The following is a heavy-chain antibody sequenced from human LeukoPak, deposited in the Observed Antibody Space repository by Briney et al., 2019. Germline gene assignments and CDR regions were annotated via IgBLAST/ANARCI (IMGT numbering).Heavy chain of an antibody. V-gene: IGHV4-39*01. D-gene: IGHD4-11*01. CDR1: GGSISGSSYY. Sequence: SETLSLTCFVSGGSISGSSYYWGWIRQPPGKGLEWIASIYHTGSTYYSPSLESRLTISVDTSKNQFSLKLTSVTATDTSLYYCARHPTVSPLCFELWGQGTLVTVSS. CDR3: ARHPTVSPLCFEL. CDR2: IYHTGST. J-gene: IGHJ4*02.